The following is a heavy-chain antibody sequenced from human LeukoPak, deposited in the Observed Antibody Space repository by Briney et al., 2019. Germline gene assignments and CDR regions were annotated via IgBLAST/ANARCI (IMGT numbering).Heavy chain of an antibody. CDR3: ARGFEDIVVVPAAIPGPYYYYYMDV. J-gene: IGHJ6*03. D-gene: IGHD2-2*01. V-gene: IGHV1-8*01. CDR2: MKANSGKT. CDR1: GYTFSSSD. Sequence: ASVRVSSTASGYTFSSSDIKWVCQAPGQGLERMGWMKANSGKTGYTQKFQGRVTMNRNTSISTAYMELSSLRSEDTAVYYCARGFEDIVVVPAAIPGPYYYYYMDVWGKGTTVTVSS.